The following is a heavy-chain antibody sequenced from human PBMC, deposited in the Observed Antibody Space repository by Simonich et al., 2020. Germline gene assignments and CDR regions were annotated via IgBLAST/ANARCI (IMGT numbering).Heavy chain of an antibody. D-gene: IGHD2-15*01. CDR1: GGSIGSYY. CDR3: ARGGLYFDY. J-gene: IGHJ4*02. CDR2: IYYSGRT. V-gene: IGHV4-59*01. Sequence: QVQLQESGPGLVKPSETLSLTCTVSGGSIGSYYWSWIRQPPGKGLEWIGYIYYSGRTNYNPSLKSRVTISVDTSKNQFSLKLSSVTAADTAVYYCARGGLYFDYWGQGTLVTVSS.